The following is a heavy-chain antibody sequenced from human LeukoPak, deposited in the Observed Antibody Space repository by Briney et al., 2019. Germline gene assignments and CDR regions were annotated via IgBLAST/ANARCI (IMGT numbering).Heavy chain of an antibody. V-gene: IGHV4-34*01. Sequence: PSETLSLTCAVYGGSFSGYYWSWIRQPPGKGLEWIGEINHSGSTNYNPSLKSRVTISVDTSKNQFSLKLSSVTAADTAVYYCARVYGDYVVDYWGQGTLVTVSS. CDR2: INHSGST. J-gene: IGHJ4*02. CDR1: GGSFSGYY. CDR3: ARVYGDYVVDY. D-gene: IGHD4-17*01.